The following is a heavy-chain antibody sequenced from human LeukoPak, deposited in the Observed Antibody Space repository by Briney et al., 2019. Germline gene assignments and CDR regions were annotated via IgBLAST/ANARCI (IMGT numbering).Heavy chain of an antibody. J-gene: IGHJ4*02. V-gene: IGHV3-30*01. CDR2: ISYDGSNK. CDR3: ARDHHVAGSGSFFDY. D-gene: IGHD3-10*01. Sequence: SGESLRLSCAASGFTFSSYAMHWVRQAPGKGLEWVAVISYDGSNKYYADSVKGRFTISRDNSKNTLYLQMNSLRAEDTAVYYCARDHHVAGSGSFFDYWGQGTLVTVSS. CDR1: GFTFSSYA.